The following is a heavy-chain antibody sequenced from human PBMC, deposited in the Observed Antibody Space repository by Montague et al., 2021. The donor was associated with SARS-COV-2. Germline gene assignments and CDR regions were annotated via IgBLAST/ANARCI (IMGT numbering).Heavy chain of an antibody. J-gene: IGHJ4*02. CDR3: ARPQQQLAFGY. D-gene: IGHD6-13*01. V-gene: IGHV4-39*01. CDR2: FFYSGST. CDR1: GGSPSSSSYY. Sequence: SETLSLTCTVSGGSPSSSSYYWGWIRQPPGKGLEWVGSFFYSGSTYYNPSLKSRVTVSVDTSKNQFSLKLSSVTAADTAVYYCARPQQQLAFGYWGQGTLVTVSS.